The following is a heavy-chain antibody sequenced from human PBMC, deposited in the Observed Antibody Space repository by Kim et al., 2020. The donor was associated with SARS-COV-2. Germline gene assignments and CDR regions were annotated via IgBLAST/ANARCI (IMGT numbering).Heavy chain of an antibody. V-gene: IGHV3-30*02. J-gene: IGHJ4*02. Sequence: VKGRFTISRDNYKNTLYLQMNSQRAEDTAVYYCAKDAIVVVTAAGNYFDYWGQGTLVTVSS. D-gene: IGHD2-21*02. CDR3: AKDAIVVVTAAGNYFDY.